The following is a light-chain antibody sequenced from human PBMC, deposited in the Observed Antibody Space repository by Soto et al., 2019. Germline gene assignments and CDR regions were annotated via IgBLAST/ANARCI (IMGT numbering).Light chain of an antibody. CDR3: QQYGRSSFT. CDR1: QSFSSSY. V-gene: IGKV3-20*01. CDR2: GAS. Sequence: IVLTQSPGTLSLSPGERATLSCRASQSFSSSYLAWYQQKPGQAPRLLIYGASSRAPGIPDRFSGSGSGTDFTLTISRLEPEDFAVYYCQQYGRSSFTFGPGTKGDI. J-gene: IGKJ3*01.